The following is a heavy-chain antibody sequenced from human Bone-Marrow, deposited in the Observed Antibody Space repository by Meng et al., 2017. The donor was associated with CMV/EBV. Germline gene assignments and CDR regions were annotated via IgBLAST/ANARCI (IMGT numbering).Heavy chain of an antibody. V-gene: IGHV3-30*03. J-gene: IGHJ6*02. CDR3: ARDPFTIFGVVIIMYGMDV. CDR2: ISYDGSNK. Sequence: GGSLRLSCAASGFTFSNAWMSWVRQAPGKGLEWVAVISYDGSNKYYADSVKGRFTISRDNSKNTLYLQMNSLRAEDTAVYYCARDPFTIFGVVIIMYGMDVWGQGTTVTVSS. D-gene: IGHD3-3*01. CDR1: GFTFSNAW.